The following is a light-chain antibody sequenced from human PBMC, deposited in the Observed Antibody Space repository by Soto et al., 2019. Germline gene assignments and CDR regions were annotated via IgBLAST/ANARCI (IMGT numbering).Light chain of an antibody. CDR1: STDVGGYNY. CDR2: DVS. J-gene: IGLJ2*01. V-gene: IGLV2-14*01. Sequence: QSVLTQPASVSGSPGQSITISCTGTSTDVGGYNYVSWYQQHPGKAPQLMIYDVSNRPSGVSNRFSGSKSGNTASLTISGLQAEDEADYYCSSYTSISTLVVFGGGTKLTVL. CDR3: SSYTSISTLVV.